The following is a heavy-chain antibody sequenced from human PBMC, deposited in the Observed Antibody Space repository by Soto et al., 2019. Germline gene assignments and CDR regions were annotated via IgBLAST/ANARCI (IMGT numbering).Heavy chain of an antibody. D-gene: IGHD2-8*01. CDR3: AREVQVHTPAGVY. CDR2: NSPMFGAA. V-gene: IGHV1-69*19. CDR1: GVTFNTYA. Sequence: QVQLVQSGAEMKKPGSSVKVSCQSSGVTFNTYAMNWVRQAPGQGPEWMGDNSPMFGAANYAPKFQGRVTITADQSTGTSYMQLSSLTSEDTALYFCAREVQVHTPAGVYWGQGTLVTVSS. J-gene: IGHJ4*02.